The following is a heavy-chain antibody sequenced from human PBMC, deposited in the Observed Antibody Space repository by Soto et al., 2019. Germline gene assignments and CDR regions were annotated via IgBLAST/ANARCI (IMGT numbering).Heavy chain of an antibody. D-gene: IGHD1-26*01. CDR2: ISYDGSNT. CDR3: AKGGGLSGSYYISSSYYFDY. CDR1: GFTFSSYG. J-gene: IGHJ4*02. V-gene: IGHV3-30*18. Sequence: QVQLVESGGGVVQPGRSLRLSCVASGFTFSSYGMHWVRQAPGKGLEWVAIISYDGSNTYYADSVKGRLTISRDNSKKTLDLQMNSLRAEDTSVYYCAKGGGLSGSYYISSSYYFDYWGQGTLVTVSS.